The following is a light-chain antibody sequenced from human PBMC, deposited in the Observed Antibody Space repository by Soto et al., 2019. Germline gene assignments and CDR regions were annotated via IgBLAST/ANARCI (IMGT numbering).Light chain of an antibody. CDR3: CSYAATITWV. J-gene: IGLJ3*02. CDR2: GVD. Sequence: QSALTQPASMSGSPGQSITISCTGTSGDVGTYSPVSWYQQHPGKAPKLIIYGVDKRPSGVSDRFSGSKSGNGASLTISGLQAEDEADYYCCSYAATITWVFGGGTKLTVL. V-gene: IGLV2-23*02. CDR1: SGDVGTYSP.